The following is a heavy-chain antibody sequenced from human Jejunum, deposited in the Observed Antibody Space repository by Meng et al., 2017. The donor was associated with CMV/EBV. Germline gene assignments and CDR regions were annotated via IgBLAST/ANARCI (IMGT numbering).Heavy chain of an antibody. Sequence: QVQLQESGPGRVKPSQTLPLPCSVSGGSIGSGDYYWSWIRQPPGKGLEWIGYIHDTGSTYYNPSLKSRVDISLGTSRNHFSLTLSSVTAEDTAVYFCARGSIFVSFDSWGQGTLVTVSS. CDR2: IHDTGST. J-gene: IGHJ4*02. D-gene: IGHD3-3*01. V-gene: IGHV4-30-4*08. CDR3: ARGSIFVSFDS. CDR1: GGSIGSGDYY.